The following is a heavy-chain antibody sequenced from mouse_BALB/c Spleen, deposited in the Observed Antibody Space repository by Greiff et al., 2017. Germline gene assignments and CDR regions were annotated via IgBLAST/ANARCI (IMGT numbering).Heavy chain of an antibody. D-gene: IGHD2-4*01. Sequence: VQLQQSGPELVKPGASVKIPCKASGYTFTDYNMDWVKQSHGKSLEWIGDINPNNGGTIYNQKFKGKATLTVDKSSSTAYMELRSLTSEDTAVYYCARWGNDYGGYAMDYWGQGTSVTVSS. CDR1: GYTFTDYN. CDR2: INPNNGGT. V-gene: IGHV1-18*01. J-gene: IGHJ4*01. CDR3: ARWGNDYGGYAMDY.